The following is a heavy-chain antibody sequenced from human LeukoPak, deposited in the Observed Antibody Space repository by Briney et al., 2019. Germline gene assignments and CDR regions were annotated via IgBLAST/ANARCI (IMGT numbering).Heavy chain of an antibody. CDR3: AKDFSSXWXLSFGP. J-gene: IGHJ5*02. V-gene: IGHV3-23*01. Sequence: GGSLRLSCAASGFTFSSYVMSWVRQAPGKGLEWVSTINDSGGGTYYADSVKGRFTISRDNSKNTLYLQMNSLRAEDTAVYHCAKDFSSXWXLSFGPWGQXTLVTVS. D-gene: IGHD6-19*01. CDR2: INDSGGGT. CDR1: GFTFSSYV.